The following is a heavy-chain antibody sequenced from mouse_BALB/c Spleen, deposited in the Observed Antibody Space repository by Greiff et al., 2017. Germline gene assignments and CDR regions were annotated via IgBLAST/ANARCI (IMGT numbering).Heavy chain of an antibody. V-gene: IGHV1-54*01. J-gene: IGHJ3*01. D-gene: IGHD1-1*01. CDR1: GYAFTNYL. CDR3: AREGYYYGSSPFAY. CDR2: INPGSGGT. Sequence: VQLQQSGAELVRPGTSVKVSCKASGYAFTNYLIEWVKQRPGQGLEWIGVINPGSGGTNYNEKFKGKATLTADKSSSTAYMQLSSLTSDDSAVYYCAREGYYYGSSPFAYWGQGTLVTVSA.